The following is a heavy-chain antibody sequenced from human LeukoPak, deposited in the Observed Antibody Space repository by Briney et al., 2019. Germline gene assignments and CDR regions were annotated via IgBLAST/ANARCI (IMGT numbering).Heavy chain of an antibody. CDR1: GFTFDDYG. D-gene: IGHD6-19*01. V-gene: IGHV3-69-1*01. CDR3: ARDAIAVAGNYYYYGMDV. J-gene: IGHJ6*02. CDR2: ISSSSYI. Sequence: GGSLRLSCAASGFTFDDYGMSWVRQAPGKGLEWVSSISSSSYIYYADSVKGRFTISRDNAKNSLYLQMNSLRAEDTAVYYCARDAIAVAGNYYYYGMDVWGQGTTVTVSS.